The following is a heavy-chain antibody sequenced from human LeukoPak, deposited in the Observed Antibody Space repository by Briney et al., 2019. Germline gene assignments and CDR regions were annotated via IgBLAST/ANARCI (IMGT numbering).Heavy chain of an antibody. D-gene: IGHD2-2*01. J-gene: IGHJ5*02. CDR1: GFTFSSYG. CDR3: AKSGSSTSFDP. CDR2: IWDDGSNK. Sequence: GGSLRLSCAASGFTFSSYGMHWVRQAPGKGLEWVAVIWDDGSNKYYADSVKGRFTISRDNSKNTMYLQMNSLRAEDTAVYYCAKSGSSTSFDPWGQGTLVTVSS. V-gene: IGHV3-33*06.